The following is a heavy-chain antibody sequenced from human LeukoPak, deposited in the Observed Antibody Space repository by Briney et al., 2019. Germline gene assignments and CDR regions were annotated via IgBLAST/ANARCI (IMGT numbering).Heavy chain of an antibody. CDR3: ARVVRIGAALGWFDP. Sequence: SETLSLTCTVSGGSIRYSTSYWGWIRQPPGKGLEWIGSIYYSGSTYYNPSLKRRVTISVDTSKNQFSLKLSSATAADTAVYYCARVVRIGAALGWFDPWGQGTLVTVSS. D-gene: IGHD6-13*01. J-gene: IGHJ5*02. V-gene: IGHV4-39*07. CDR2: IYYSGST. CDR1: GGSIRYSTSY.